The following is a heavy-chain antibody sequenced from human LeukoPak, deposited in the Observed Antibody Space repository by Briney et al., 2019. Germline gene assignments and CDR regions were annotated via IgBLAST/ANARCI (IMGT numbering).Heavy chain of an antibody. CDR2: ISSSGSTI. D-gene: IGHD6-19*01. CDR3: ARANTGYRSGWYPREWFDP. Sequence: GGSLRLSCAASGFTLSDYYMSWIRQAPGKGLEWVSYISSSGSTIYYADSVKGRFTISRDNSKNSLYLQMNSLRAENTAVYYFARANTGYRSGWYPREWFDPWGQGTLVTVSS. V-gene: IGHV3-11*01. J-gene: IGHJ5*02. CDR1: GFTLSDYY.